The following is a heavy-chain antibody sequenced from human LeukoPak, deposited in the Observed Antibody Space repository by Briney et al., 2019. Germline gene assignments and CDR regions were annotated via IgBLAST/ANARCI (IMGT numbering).Heavy chain of an antibody. J-gene: IGHJ4*02. Sequence: PSETLSLTCTVSGYSISSGYYWGWIRQPPGKGLKWIGSIYHSGSTYYNPSLKSRVTISVDTSKNQFSLKLSSVTAADTAVYYCARDRGGRVVVVAGLDYWGQGTLVTVSS. CDR3: ARDRGGRVVVVAGLDY. V-gene: IGHV4-38-2*02. D-gene: IGHD2-15*01. CDR1: GYSISSGYY. CDR2: IYHSGST.